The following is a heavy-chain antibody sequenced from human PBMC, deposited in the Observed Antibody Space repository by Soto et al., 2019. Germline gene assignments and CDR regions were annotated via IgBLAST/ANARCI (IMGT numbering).Heavy chain of an antibody. V-gene: IGHV3-33*01. Sequence: GGSLRLSCEASGFTFTTYVFPGSRQTPGKGLEWVAVIYYHGNTKYYADSVKGRFTISRDNSRSTLYLQMNGLRAEDTAVYYCARDGCHGGPCLVDPWGQGTLVTVSS. D-gene: IGHD2-15*01. CDR3: ARDGCHGGPCLVDP. CDR1: GFTFTTYV. J-gene: IGHJ5*02. CDR2: IYYHGNTK.